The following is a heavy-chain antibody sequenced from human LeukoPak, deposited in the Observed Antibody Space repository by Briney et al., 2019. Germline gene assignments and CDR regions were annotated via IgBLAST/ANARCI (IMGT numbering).Heavy chain of an antibody. CDR2: IYYGGNT. J-gene: IGHJ4*02. V-gene: IGHV4-39*01. CDR3: ARSPYSNGLGNSDC. CDR1: GGSISSSSYY. D-gene: IGHD6-19*01. Sequence: SDTLSPTCTVSGGSISSSSYYWGWIRQPPGKGLEWLATIYYGGNTYYNPSLKSRVTISLDTSKNQFSLKLSSVTAADTAVYYCARSPYSNGLGNSDCWGLGTLVTVSS.